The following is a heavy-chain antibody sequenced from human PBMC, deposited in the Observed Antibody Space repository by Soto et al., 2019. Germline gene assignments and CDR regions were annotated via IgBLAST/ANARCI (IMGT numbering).Heavy chain of an antibody. CDR1: GGTFSSYA. CDR3: ARNIGGLAAAGRYYYYGMDV. CDR2: IIPIFGTA. D-gene: IGHD6-13*01. V-gene: IGHV1-69*01. J-gene: IGHJ6*02. Sequence: QVQLVQSGAEVKKPGSSVKVSCKASGGTFSSYAISWVRQGPGQGLEWMGGIIPIFGTANYAQKFQGRVTITADESTSTAYMELSSLRSEDTAVYYCARNIGGLAAAGRYYYYGMDVWGQGTTVTVSS.